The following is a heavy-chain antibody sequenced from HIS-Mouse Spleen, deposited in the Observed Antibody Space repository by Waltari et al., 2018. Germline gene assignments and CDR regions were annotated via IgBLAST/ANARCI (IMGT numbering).Heavy chain of an antibody. J-gene: IGHJ2*01. V-gene: IGHV4-39*07. Sequence: QLQLQESGPGLVKPSETLSLTGTVSGCYIRSSSYSRSWIRHPPGKGLEWIGSIYYSGSTDYNPSLKSRVTISVDTSKNQFSLKLSSVTAADTAVYYCAREIPYSSSWYDWYFDLWGRGTLVTVSS. CDR3: AREIPYSSSWYDWYFDL. CDR2: IYYSGST. CDR1: GCYIRSSSYS. D-gene: IGHD6-13*01.